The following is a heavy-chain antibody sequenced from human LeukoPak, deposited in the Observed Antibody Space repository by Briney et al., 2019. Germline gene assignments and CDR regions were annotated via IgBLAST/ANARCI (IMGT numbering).Heavy chain of an antibody. CDR2: IYYSGST. Sequence: SETLSLTCTVSGGSISSRSYYWGWIRQPPGKGLEWIGSIYYSGSTYFNPSLSSRVTISVDTSKNQFSLKLSSVTAADTAVYYCAREVPSNSGSHFDYWGQGTLVTVSS. CDR3: AREVPSNSGSHFDY. V-gene: IGHV4-39*07. J-gene: IGHJ4*02. CDR1: GGSISSRSYY. D-gene: IGHD4-23*01.